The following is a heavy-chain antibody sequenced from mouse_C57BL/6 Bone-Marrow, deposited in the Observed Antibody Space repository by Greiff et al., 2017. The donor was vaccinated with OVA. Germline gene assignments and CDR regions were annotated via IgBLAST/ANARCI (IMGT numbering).Heavy chain of an antibody. D-gene: IGHD1-1*01. CDR2: IDPSDSYT. CDR1: GYTFTSYW. CDR3: ARWGLRTVVAPFDY. Sequence: QVQLQQPGAELVRPGTSVKLSCKASGYTFTSYWMHWVKQRPGQGLEWIGVIDPSDSYTNYNQKFKGKATLTVDTSSSTAYMQLSSLTSEDSAVYYCARWGLRTVVAPFDYWGQGTTLTVSS. V-gene: IGHV1-59*01. J-gene: IGHJ2*01.